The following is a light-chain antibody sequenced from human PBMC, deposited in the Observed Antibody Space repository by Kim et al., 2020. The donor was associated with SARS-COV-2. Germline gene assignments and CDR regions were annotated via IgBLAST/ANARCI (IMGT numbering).Light chain of an antibody. V-gene: IGLV1-44*01. CDR3: GAWDGSLNGRV. Sequence: GQGETMSCSESTSNIGRNSVNWYQHLPGTAPKLRIYSDNQRPSGVPDRFSGSRSGTSASLAISGLQAEDEADYYCGAWDGSLNGRVFGGGTKLTVL. J-gene: IGLJ3*02. CDR2: SDN. CDR1: TSNIGRNS.